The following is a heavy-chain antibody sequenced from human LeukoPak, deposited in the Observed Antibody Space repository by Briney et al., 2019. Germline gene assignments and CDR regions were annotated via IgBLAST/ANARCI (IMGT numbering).Heavy chain of an antibody. CDR1: GFTFSSYA. Sequence: GGSLRLSCAASGFTFSSYAMSWVRQAPGKGLEWVSAISGSGGSTYYADSVKGRFTISRDNSKNTLYLQMNSLRAEDTAVYYCAKDPDYDILTGYSWDDYWGQGTLVTVSS. D-gene: IGHD3-9*01. CDR3: AKDPDYDILTGYSWDDY. V-gene: IGHV3-23*01. J-gene: IGHJ4*02. CDR2: ISGSGGST.